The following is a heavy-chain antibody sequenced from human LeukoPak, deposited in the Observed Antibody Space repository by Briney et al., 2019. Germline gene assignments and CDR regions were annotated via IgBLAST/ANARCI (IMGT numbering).Heavy chain of an antibody. D-gene: IGHD2-2*01. J-gene: IGHJ5*02. CDR1: GFTFSNYY. V-gene: IGHV3-11*04. CDR2: ISSSGSTI. Sequence: PGGSLRLSCAASGFTFSNYYMSWIRQAPGKGLEWVSYISSSGSTIYYADSVKGRFTISRDNAKNSLYLQMNSLRAEDTAVYYCARDGDPLGYCSSTSCYFHSNWFDPWGQGTLVTVSS. CDR3: ARDGDPLGYCSSTSCYFHSNWFDP.